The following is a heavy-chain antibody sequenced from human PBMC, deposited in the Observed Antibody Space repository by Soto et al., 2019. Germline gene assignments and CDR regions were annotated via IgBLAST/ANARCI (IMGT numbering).Heavy chain of an antibody. D-gene: IGHD5-18*01. CDR2: IWYDGSNK. J-gene: IGHJ4*02. Sequence: GGALRLSCAASGFTFSSYGMHWVRQAPGKGLEWVAVIWYDGSNKYYADSVKGRFTISRDNSKNTLYLQMNSLRAEDTAVYYCAREGYSYGPQYFDYWGQGTLVTVSS. CDR1: GFTFSSYG. V-gene: IGHV3-33*01. CDR3: AREGYSYGPQYFDY.